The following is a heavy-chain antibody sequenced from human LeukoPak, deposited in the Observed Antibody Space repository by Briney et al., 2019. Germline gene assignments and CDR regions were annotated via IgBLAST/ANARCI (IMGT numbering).Heavy chain of an antibody. CDR3: ARHSDGWYWGGSGMDV. Sequence: PSETLSLTCTVSGGSISSSSYYWGWIRQPPGKGLEWIGSIYYSGSTYYNPSLKSRVTLSVDTSKDQFSLKLSSVTAADTAVYYCARHSDGWYWGGSGMDVWGQGTTVIVSS. J-gene: IGHJ6*02. V-gene: IGHV4-39*01. CDR1: GGSISSSSYY. CDR2: IYYSGST. D-gene: IGHD6-19*01.